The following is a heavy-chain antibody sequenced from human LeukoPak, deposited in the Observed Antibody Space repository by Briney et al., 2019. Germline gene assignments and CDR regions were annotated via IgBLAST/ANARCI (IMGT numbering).Heavy chain of an antibody. CDR1: GFTFSSYG. Sequence: GGSLRLSCAASGFTFSSYGMHWVRQAPGKGLEWVAFIRYDGSNKYYADSVKGRFTISRDNSKNTLYLQMNSLRAEDTAVYYCAKDGGYSSGWYGYYYYMDVWGKGTTVTVSS. J-gene: IGHJ6*03. D-gene: IGHD6-19*01. CDR3: AKDGGYSSGWYGYYYYMDV. CDR2: IRYDGSNK. V-gene: IGHV3-30*02.